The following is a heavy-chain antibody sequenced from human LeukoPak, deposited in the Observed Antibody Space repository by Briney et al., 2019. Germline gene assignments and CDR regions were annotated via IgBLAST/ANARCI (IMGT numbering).Heavy chain of an antibody. CDR1: GFTFSSYW. D-gene: IGHD3-10*01. V-gene: IGHV3-7*01. J-gene: IGHJ4*02. CDR3: ARKHRGVMSGSPDY. Sequence: GGSLRLSCAASGFTFSSYWMSWVRQAPGKGLEWVANIKQDGSEKYYVDSVKGRFTISRDNAKNSLYLQMNSLRAEDTAVYYCARKHRGVMSGSPDYWGQGTLVTVSS. CDR2: IKQDGSEK.